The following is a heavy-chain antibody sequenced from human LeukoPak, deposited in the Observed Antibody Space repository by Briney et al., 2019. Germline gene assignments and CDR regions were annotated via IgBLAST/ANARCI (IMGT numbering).Heavy chain of an antibody. CDR1: GFTFSSYA. V-gene: IGHV3-23*01. CDR3: ANEVARWLQSRNAFDY. D-gene: IGHD5-24*01. CDR2: ISGGST. J-gene: IGHJ4*02. Sequence: PGGSLRLSCAASGFTFSSYAMSWVRQAPGKGLEWVSAISGGSTYYADSVKGRFTISRDNSKNTLYLQMNSLRAEDTAVYYCANEVARWLQSRNAFDYWGQGTLVTVSS.